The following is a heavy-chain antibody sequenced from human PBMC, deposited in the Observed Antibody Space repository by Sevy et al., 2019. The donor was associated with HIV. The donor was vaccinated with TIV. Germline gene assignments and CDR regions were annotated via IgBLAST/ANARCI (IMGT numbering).Heavy chain of an antibody. CDR3: AKVVVPADIDPFYYYAYGMDV. D-gene: IGHD2-2*01. CDR2: ISGSGDST. CDR1: GFSFSNYA. J-gene: IGHJ6*02. Sequence: GGSLRLSCAASGFSFSNYAINWVGQAPGKGLESVSRISGSGDSTFYADSVKGRFTISRDNSKNTVHLQMNSLRVEDSAVYYCAKVVVPADIDPFYYYAYGMDVWGQGTTVTVSS. V-gene: IGHV3-23*01.